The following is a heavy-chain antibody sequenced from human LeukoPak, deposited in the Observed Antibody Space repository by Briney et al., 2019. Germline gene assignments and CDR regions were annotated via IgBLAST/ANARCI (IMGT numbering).Heavy chain of an antibody. CDR2: IYYSGST. CDR3: ARHIPLSMVDP. Sequence: SETLSLTCTVSGGSISSGDYYWSWIRQPPGKGLEWIGYIYYSGSTYYNPSLESRVTISLDTSKNQFSLKLSSVTAADTAVYYCARHIPLSMVDPWGQGTLVTVSS. CDR1: GGSISSGDYY. J-gene: IGHJ5*02. D-gene: IGHD2-21*01. V-gene: IGHV4-30-4*01.